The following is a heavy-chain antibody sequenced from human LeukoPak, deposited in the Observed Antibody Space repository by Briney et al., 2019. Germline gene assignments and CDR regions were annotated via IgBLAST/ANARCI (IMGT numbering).Heavy chain of an antibody. D-gene: IGHD3-10*01. CDR1: GGSISSGGYY. Sequence: SQTLSLTCAVSGGSISSGGYYWSWIRQPPGKGLEWIGYIYHSGSTFYNPSLKCRVTISVDRSKNQFSLKLSSVTAADTAVYYCAKGGTPGVDAFDIWGQGTMVTVSS. V-gene: IGHV4-30-2*01. CDR3: AKGGTPGVDAFDI. CDR2: IYHSGST. J-gene: IGHJ3*02.